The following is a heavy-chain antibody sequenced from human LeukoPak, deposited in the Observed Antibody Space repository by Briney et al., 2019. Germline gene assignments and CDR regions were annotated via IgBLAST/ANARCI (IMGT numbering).Heavy chain of an antibody. D-gene: IGHD2-21*02. CDR1: GGSISSGGYY. V-gene: IGHV4-31*03. Sequence: SETLSLTCTVSGGSISSGGYYWSWIRQHPGKGLEWIGYIYYSGSTYYNPFLKSRVTISVDTSKNQFSLKLSSVTAADTAVYYCARTVVTATQYYFDYWGQGTLVTVSS. CDR3: ARTVVTATQYYFDY. CDR2: IYYSGST. J-gene: IGHJ4*02.